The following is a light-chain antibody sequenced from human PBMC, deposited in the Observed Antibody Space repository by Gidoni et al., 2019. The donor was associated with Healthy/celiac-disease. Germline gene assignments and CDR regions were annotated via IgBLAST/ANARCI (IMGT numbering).Light chain of an antibody. CDR3: QQANSFPLT. J-gene: IGKJ4*01. Sequence: DIQMTQSPSSVSASVGDTGTITFRASQGISSGLAWYQQKPGKAPKRLIYAASSVQSGVPSRFSGSGSGTDFTLTISSLQPEEFATYYCQQANSFPLTFGGGTKVEIK. V-gene: IGKV1-12*01. CDR2: AAS. CDR1: QGISSG.